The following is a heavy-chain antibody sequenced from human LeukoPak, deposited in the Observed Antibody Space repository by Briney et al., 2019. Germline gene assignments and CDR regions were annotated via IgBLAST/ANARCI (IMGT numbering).Heavy chain of an antibody. CDR3: ARGFPPRMYYDSSGYYSYYFDY. J-gene: IGHJ4*02. Sequence: GASVKVSCKASGYTFTSHGISWVRQAPGQGLEWMGWISAYNGNTKYAQKVQGRVTKTTDTSTSTAYMELRSLRSDDTAVYYCARGFPPRMYYDSSGYYSYYFDYWGQGTLVTVSP. D-gene: IGHD3-22*01. V-gene: IGHV1-18*01. CDR2: ISAYNGNT. CDR1: GYTFTSHG.